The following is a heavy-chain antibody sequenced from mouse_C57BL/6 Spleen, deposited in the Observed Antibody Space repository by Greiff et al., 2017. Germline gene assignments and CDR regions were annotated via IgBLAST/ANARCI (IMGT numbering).Heavy chain of an antibody. J-gene: IGHJ2*01. D-gene: IGHD1-1*01. CDR1: GYTFTSYW. CDR2: IHPNSGST. CDR3: ARLFLATEEADFGY. V-gene: IGHV1-64*01. Sequence: VQLQQPGAELVKPGASVKLSCKASGYTFTSYWMHWVKQRPGQGLEWIGMIHPNSGSTNYNEKFKGKATLTVDKSSSTAYMQLSSLTSEDSAVYYCARLFLATEEADFGYWGQGTTLTVSS.